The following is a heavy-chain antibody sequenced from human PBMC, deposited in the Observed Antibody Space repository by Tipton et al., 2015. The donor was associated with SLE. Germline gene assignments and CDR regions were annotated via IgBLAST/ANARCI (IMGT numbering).Heavy chain of an antibody. V-gene: IGHV4-59*13. CDR3: ARDSPGDFDWLDAFDI. CDR1: GGSISSYY. CDR2: IYYSGST. D-gene: IGHD3-9*01. J-gene: IGHJ3*02. Sequence: TLSLTCTVSGGSISSYYWSWIRQPPGKGLEGIGYIYYSGSTNYNPSLKSRVTISVDTSKHQFSLKLSSVTTADTAVYYCARDSPGDFDWLDAFDIWGQGTMVTVSS.